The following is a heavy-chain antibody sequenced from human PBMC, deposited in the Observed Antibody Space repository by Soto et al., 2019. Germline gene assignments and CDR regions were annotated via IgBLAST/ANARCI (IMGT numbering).Heavy chain of an antibody. V-gene: IGHV1-2*02. CDR1: GYTFTGYY. D-gene: IGHD3-3*01. CDR3: ARSTDDFWSGYYLDY. CDR2: INPNSGGT. J-gene: IGHJ4*02. Sequence: ASVKVSCKASGYTFTGYYMHWVRQAPGQGLEWMGWINPNSGGTNYEQKFQGRVTMTRDTSISTAYMELSRLRSDDTAVYYCARSTDDFWSGYYLDYWGQGTLVTVSS.